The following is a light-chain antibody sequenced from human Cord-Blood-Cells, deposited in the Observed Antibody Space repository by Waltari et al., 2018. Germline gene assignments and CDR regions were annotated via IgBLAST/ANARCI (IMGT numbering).Light chain of an antibody. CDR1: QSISSY. J-gene: IGKJ5*01. Sequence: DIQMTQAPSSLSASVGDRFTITCRSSQSISSYLNCYQQKPGKATKLLIYAASILQSGVPLRFSGSGSGTDCTLTISRLQPEDFATYYCQQSYSAPTFGQGTRLEIK. CDR3: QQSYSAPT. CDR2: AAS. V-gene: IGKV1-39*01.